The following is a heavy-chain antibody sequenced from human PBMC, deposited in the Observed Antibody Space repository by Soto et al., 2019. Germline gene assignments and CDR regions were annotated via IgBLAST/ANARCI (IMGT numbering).Heavy chain of an antibody. J-gene: IGHJ4*02. CDR2: IIPILGIA. CDR1: GGTFSSYT. V-gene: IGHV1-69*02. D-gene: IGHD6-19*01. Sequence: QVQLVQSVAEVKKPGSSVKVSCKASGGTFSSYTISWVRQAHGQGLEWMGRIIPILGIANYEQKFQGRVTITAYKATSTAYIYLSSLRSEDTAVYCCEIGKVDGNTAWGQETLVTVSS. CDR3: EIGKVDGNTA.